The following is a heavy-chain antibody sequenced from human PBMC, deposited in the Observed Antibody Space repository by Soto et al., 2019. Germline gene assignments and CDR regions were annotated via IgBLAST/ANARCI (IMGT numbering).Heavy chain of an antibody. V-gene: IGHV3-30*18. CDR1: GFTFSSYG. CDR2: ISYDGSNK. Sequence: GGSLRLSCAASGFTFSSYGMHWVRQAPGKGLEWVAVISYDGSNKHYADSVKGRFTISRDNSKNTLYLQMNSLRAEDTAVYYCAKSSEASGWSHFDYWGQGTLVTVSS. J-gene: IGHJ4*02. D-gene: IGHD6-19*01. CDR3: AKSSEASGWSHFDY.